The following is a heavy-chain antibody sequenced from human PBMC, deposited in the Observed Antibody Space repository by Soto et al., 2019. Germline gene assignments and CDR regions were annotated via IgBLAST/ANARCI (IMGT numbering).Heavy chain of an antibody. V-gene: IGHV2-26*01. CDR1: GLSITDSEMG. Sequence: QVTLKESVPVLVKPTETLTLRCTVSGLSITDSEMGVSWIRQPPGQPFEWLAPIDSSGENSYRTFLKRRLAISKDTSKSQIVLTMTNMDPADTATYYCARRHLAVAVSPWFDPWGQGIPVTVSS. D-gene: IGHD6-19*01. CDR2: IDSSGEN. CDR3: ARRHLAVAVSPWFDP. J-gene: IGHJ5*02.